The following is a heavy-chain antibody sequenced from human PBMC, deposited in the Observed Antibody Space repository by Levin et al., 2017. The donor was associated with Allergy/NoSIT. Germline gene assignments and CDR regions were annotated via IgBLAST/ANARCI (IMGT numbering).Heavy chain of an antibody. CDR3: TKGGDMDV. V-gene: IGHV3-30*18. CDR1: GFPFSNYG. J-gene: IGHJ6*03. CDR2: ITSDGGVK. Sequence: GESLKISCAASGFPFSNYGIYWVRQAPGKGLDWVALITSDGGVKFYADSVKGRFTISRDNSRETLYLQMNNLRPDDTAVYYCTKGGDMDVWGKGTTVIVSS.